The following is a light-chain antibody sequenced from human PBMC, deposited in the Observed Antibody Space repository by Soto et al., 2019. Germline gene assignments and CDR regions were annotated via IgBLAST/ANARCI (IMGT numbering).Light chain of an antibody. J-gene: IGKJ5*01. CDR2: GTS. V-gene: IGKV3-20*01. CDR3: QQYGNSPIT. Sequence: EIVLTQSPATLSLSPGERATLSCRASERIYSAYLGWYQQKPGQAPRLLIYGTSSRATGIPDRFSGGGSGTDFTLTISRLEPEDFAVYYCQQYGNSPITFGQGTRLEIK. CDR1: ERIYSAY.